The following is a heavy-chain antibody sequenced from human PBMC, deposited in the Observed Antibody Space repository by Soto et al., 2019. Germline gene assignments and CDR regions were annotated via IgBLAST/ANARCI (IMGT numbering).Heavy chain of an antibody. Sequence: QVQLVESGGGLVEPGGSLRLSCAASGFSLGDNYMTWIRQAPGKGLEWISYSSSSGAYINYADSVKSPFTISKDNAYTSQYLQMDNLRAEDTAVYFCARSTGRRQVGSYDFGLDVWGQGTTVTVSS. CDR3: ARSTGRRQVGSYDFGLDV. CDR1: GFSLGDNY. CDR2: SSSSGAYI. V-gene: IGHV3-11*06. J-gene: IGHJ6*02. D-gene: IGHD4-17*01.